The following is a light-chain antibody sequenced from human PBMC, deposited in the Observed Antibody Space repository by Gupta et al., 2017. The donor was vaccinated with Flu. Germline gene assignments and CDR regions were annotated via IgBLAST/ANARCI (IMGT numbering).Light chain of an antibody. CDR3: LQHNTYPPT. CDR2: AAS. V-gene: IGKV1-17*01. CDR1: QDITND. Sequence: DIEMTQPPSSRPASVGDRVTITCRASQDITNDLTWYQQKPGEAPQRLIFAASTLEGGVPSRFSGSGLGTEFTLTISSLQPEDFATYHCLQHNTYPPTFGGGTRVEI. J-gene: IGKJ4*01.